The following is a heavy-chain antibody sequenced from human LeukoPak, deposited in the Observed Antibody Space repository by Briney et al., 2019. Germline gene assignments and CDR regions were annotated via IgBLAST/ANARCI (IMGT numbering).Heavy chain of an antibody. J-gene: IGHJ4*02. D-gene: IGHD3-3*01. Sequence: GGSLRLSCAASGFTFSNYAMSWVRQAPGKGLEWVSGISGSGGSTDYADSVKGRFTISRDNSKNTLYLQKNNLRAEDTAVYYYAKDPRSGAPDWGQGTLVTVSS. CDR2: ISGSGGST. CDR3: AKDPRSGAPD. CDR1: GFTFSNYA. V-gene: IGHV3-23*01.